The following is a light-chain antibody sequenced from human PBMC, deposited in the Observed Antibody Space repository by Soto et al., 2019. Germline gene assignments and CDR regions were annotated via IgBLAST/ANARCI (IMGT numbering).Light chain of an antibody. V-gene: IGKV1-39*01. CDR3: QQSYNTPRT. CDR2: AAS. J-gene: IGKJ1*01. CDR1: QSIGTS. Sequence: DIQMTQSPSSLSASVGARVTIPCRASQSIGTSLNWYQQKPGKAPNLLIYAASSLPSGVPSRFSGSGSGTDFTLTISSLQPEDSATYYCQQSYNTPRTFGQGTKVEIK.